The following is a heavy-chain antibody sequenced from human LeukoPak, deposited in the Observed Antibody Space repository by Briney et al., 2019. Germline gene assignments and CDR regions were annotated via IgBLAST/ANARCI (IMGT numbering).Heavy chain of an antibody. CDR3: ARRAGDAFDI. CDR1: GGXISSGGYY. Sequence: SETLSLTCTVSGGXISSGGYYWSWIRQHPGKGLEWIGYIYYSGSTYYNPSLKSRVTISVDTSKNQFSLKLSSVTAADTAVYYCARRAGDAFDIWGQGTMVTVSS. J-gene: IGHJ3*02. V-gene: IGHV4-31*03. CDR2: IYYSGST.